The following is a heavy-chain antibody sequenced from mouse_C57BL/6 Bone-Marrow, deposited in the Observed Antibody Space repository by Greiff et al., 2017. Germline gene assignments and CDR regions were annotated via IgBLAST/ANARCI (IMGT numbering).Heavy chain of an antibody. CDR3: ARLTTVVAHYFDY. J-gene: IGHJ2*01. V-gene: IGHV5-6*01. D-gene: IGHD1-1*01. Sequence: EVQLVESGGDLVKPGGSLKLSCAASGFTFSSYGMSWVRQTPDKRLEWVATISSGGSYTYYPDSVKGRFTISRDNAKNTLYLQMSSLKSEYTAMYYCARLTTVVAHYFDYWGQGTTLTVSS. CDR2: ISSGGSYT. CDR1: GFTFSSYG.